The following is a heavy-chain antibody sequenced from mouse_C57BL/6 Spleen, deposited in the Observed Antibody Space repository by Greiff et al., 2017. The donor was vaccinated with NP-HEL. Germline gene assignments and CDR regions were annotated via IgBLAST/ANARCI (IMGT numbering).Heavy chain of an antibody. D-gene: IGHD2-1*01. CDR3: ARYPRNYLYAMDY. V-gene: IGHV1-69*01. J-gene: IGHJ4*01. Sequence: VQLQQPGAELVMPGASVKLSCKASGYTFTSYWMHWVKQRPGQGLEWIGEIDPSDSYTNYNQKFKGKSTLTVDKSSSTAYMQLSSLTSEDSAVYYCARYPRNYLYAMDYWGQGTSVTVSS. CDR1: GYTFTSYW. CDR2: IDPSDSYT.